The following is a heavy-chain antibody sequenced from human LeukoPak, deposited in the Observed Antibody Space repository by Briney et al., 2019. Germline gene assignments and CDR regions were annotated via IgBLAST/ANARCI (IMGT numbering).Heavy chain of an antibody. CDR2: IYTSGST. CDR1: GGSISSGSYY. D-gene: IGHD6-13*01. J-gene: IGHJ3*02. V-gene: IGHV4-61*02. CDR3: ASSSSWDTQAAFDI. Sequence: PSQTLSLTCTVSGGSISSGSYYWSWIRQPAGKGLEWIGRIYTSGSTNYNPPLKSRVTISVDTSKNQFSLKLSSVTAADTAVYYCASSSSWDTQAAFDIWGQGTMVTVSS.